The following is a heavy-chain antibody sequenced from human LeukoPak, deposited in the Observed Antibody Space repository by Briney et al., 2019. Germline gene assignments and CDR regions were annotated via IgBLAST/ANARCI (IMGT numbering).Heavy chain of an antibody. V-gene: IGHV1-24*01. CDR1: GYTLTELS. CDR2: FDPEDGET. D-gene: IGHD4-23*01. J-gene: IGHJ4*02. Sequence: ASVKVSCKVSGYTLTELSMHWVRQAPGKGLEWMGGFDPEDGETIYAQKFQGRVTMTEDTSTDTAYMELSSLRSEDTAVYYCATDPVTPWYFDYWGQGTLVTVSS. CDR3: ATDPVTPWYFDY.